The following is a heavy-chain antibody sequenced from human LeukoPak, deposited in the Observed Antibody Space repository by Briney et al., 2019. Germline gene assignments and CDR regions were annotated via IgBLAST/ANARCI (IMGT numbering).Heavy chain of an antibody. V-gene: IGHV1-69*13. CDR1: GGTFISYA. CDR2: IIPIFGTA. D-gene: IGHD2-21*01. Sequence: SVKVSCKASGGTFISYAISWVRQAPGQGLEWMGGIIPIFGTANYAQKFQGRVTITADESTSTAYMELSSLRSEDTAVHYCARPLFIYYYGMDVWGQGTTVTVSS. CDR3: ARPLFIYYYGMDV. J-gene: IGHJ6*02.